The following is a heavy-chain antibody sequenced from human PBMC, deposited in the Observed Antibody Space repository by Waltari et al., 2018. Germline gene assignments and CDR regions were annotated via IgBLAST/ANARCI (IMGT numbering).Heavy chain of an antibody. CDR2: NVYRGAP. Sequence: CIRQPPGKVLDLTPTNVYRGAPYNNPSLKSLVTISVDTFKNQFSLKLSSVTAADTAVYYCATYVGASIGTAAFDVWGQGTMVTVSS. D-gene: IGHD3-16*01. J-gene: IGHJ3*01. V-gene: IGHV4-39*01. CDR3: ATYVGASIGTAAFDV.